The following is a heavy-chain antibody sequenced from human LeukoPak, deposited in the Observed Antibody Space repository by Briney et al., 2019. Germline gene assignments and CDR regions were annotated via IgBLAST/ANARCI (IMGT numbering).Heavy chain of an antibody. D-gene: IGHD3-3*02. V-gene: IGHV3-23*01. CDR2: MGEEKSGSWT. CDR1: GFTFSNYP. J-gene: IGHJ4*02. Sequence: GGSLRLSCAASGFTFSNYPMGWVRQAPGKGLEWLSAMGEEKSGSWTKSAASVKGRFTISRDSSENTWYLQIDSLTVEDTAVYYCTRAGVISGWDYWGQGVLVTVSS. CDR3: TRAGVISGWDY.